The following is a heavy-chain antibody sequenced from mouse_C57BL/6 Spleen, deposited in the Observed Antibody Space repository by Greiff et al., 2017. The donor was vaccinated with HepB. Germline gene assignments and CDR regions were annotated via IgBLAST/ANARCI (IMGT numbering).Heavy chain of an antibody. CDR2: IDPENGDT. V-gene: IGHV14-4*01. D-gene: IGHD1-1*01. CDR1: GFNIKDDY. CDR3: TTGYYYGSSLYAMDY. Sequence: VQLQQSGAELVRPGASVKLSCTASGFNIKDDYMHWVKQRPEQGLEWIGWIDPENGDTEYASKFQGKATITADTSSNTAYLQLSSLTSEDTAVYYWTTGYYYGSSLYAMDYWGQGTSVTVSS. J-gene: IGHJ4*01.